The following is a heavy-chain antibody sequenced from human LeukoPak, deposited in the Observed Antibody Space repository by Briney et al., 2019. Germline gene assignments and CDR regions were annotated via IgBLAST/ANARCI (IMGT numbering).Heavy chain of an antibody. Sequence: ASVKVSCKASGGTFSSYAISWVRQAPGQGLEWMGGIIPIFGTANYAQKVQGRVTITADESTSTAYMELSSLRSEDTAVYYSARGLRFPYYYYYCSIDVWGKGTTVTVSS. V-gene: IGHV1-69*13. CDR2: IIPIFGTA. CDR1: GGTFSSYA. J-gene: IGHJ6*03. CDR3: ARGLRFPYYYYYCSIDV. D-gene: IGHD5-12*01.